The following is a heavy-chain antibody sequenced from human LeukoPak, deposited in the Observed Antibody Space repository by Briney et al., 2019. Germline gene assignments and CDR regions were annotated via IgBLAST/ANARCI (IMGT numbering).Heavy chain of an antibody. D-gene: IGHD4-23*01. CDR3: ARGGGKSGYYTDV. Sequence: PSETLSLTCAVYGGSFSDYYWSWICQPPGKGLEWIGEINHSGSTNCNPSLKSRVTISVDTSRNQFSLKLTSVTAADTAVYYCARGGGKSGYYTDVWDKGATVTVSS. CDR1: GGSFSDYY. CDR2: INHSGST. J-gene: IGHJ6*03. V-gene: IGHV4-34*01.